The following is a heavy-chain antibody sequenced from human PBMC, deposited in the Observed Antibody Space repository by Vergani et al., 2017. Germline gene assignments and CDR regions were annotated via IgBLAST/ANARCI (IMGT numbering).Heavy chain of an antibody. CDR1: GFTFDDYG. Sequence: EVQLVESGGGVVRPGGSLRLSCAASGFTFDDYGMSWVRQAPGKGLEWVSGINWNGVSIGYADSVKGRFTISRDNAKNSLYLQMNSLSAEDTALYYCARLNRYDSSTYYPIYFDYWGQGTLVTVSS. CDR2: INWNGVSI. CDR3: ARLNRYDSSTYYPIYFDY. V-gene: IGHV3-20*04. J-gene: IGHJ4*02. D-gene: IGHD3-22*01.